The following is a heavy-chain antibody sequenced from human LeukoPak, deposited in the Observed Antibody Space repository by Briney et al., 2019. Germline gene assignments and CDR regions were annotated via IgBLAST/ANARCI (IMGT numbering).Heavy chain of an antibody. V-gene: IGHV3-49*04. Sequence: GRSLRLSCTASGFTFGDYVMSWVRQAPGKGLEWVGFIRSKAYGGTTEYAASVKGRFTISRDDSKSIAYLQMNSLKTEDTAVYYCTTYKQLVKNWGQGTLVTVSS. CDR2: IRSKAYGGTT. J-gene: IGHJ4*02. CDR1: GFTFGDYV. D-gene: IGHD6-13*01. CDR3: TTYKQLVKN.